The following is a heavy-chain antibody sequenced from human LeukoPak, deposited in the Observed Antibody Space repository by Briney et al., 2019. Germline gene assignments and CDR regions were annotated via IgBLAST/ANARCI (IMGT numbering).Heavy chain of an antibody. V-gene: IGHV4-4*09. CDR1: GGSISGYF. CDR3: ARHNPPPTGFCSGTSCFMSGSQYFYMDV. Sequence: KPSETLSLTCTVSGGSISGYFWSWIRQPPGKGPEWIGYIYSTGTTNYSPSLSSRVTISVDTSKNQLSLNLRFVTATDTAVYHCARHNPPPTGFCSGTSCFMSGSQYFYMDVWGKGTSVTV. CDR2: IYSTGTT. D-gene: IGHD2-2*01. J-gene: IGHJ6*03.